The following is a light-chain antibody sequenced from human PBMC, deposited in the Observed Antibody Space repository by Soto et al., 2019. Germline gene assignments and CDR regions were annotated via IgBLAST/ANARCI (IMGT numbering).Light chain of an antibody. CDR3: SSYSSSILV. Sequence: QSALTQPASVSGSPGQSITIACTGTSSDVGGYKYVSWYQHHPGKAPKLMIYEVSNRPSGVSNRFSGSKSGNTASLTISGLQDEDEADYYCSSYSSSILVFGTGTKLTVL. CDR2: EVS. J-gene: IGLJ1*01. CDR1: SSDVGGYKY. V-gene: IGLV2-14*01.